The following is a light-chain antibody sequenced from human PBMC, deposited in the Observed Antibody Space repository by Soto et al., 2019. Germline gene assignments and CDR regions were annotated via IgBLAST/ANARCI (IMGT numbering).Light chain of an antibody. Sequence: EIVLTQSPGTLSLSPGERATLSCRASQSVSNNYLAWYQQKPGQAPRLLIYGASSRATGIPDRFSGSGSGTDFTLTISSLEAEDFSVYYCQQRYNWPITFGQGTRLEIK. V-gene: IGKV3D-20*02. CDR2: GAS. CDR1: QSVSNNY. CDR3: QQRYNWPIT. J-gene: IGKJ5*01.